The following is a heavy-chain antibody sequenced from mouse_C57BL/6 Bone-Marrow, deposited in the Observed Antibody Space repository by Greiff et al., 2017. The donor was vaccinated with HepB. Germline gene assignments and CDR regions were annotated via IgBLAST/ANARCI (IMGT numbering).Heavy chain of an antibody. Sequence: GGGLVQPKGSLKLSCAASGFSFNTYAMNWVRQAPGKGLEWVARIRSKSNNYATYYADSVKDRFTISRDDSESMLYLQMNNLKTEDTAMYYCVGPFWDYWGQGTSVTVSS. J-gene: IGHJ4*01. CDR3: VGPFWDY. CDR1: GFSFNTYA. V-gene: IGHV10-1*01. CDR2: IRSKSNNYAT.